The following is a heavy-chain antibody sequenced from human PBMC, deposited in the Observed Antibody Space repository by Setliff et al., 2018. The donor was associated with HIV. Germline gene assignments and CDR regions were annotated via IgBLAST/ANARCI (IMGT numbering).Heavy chain of an antibody. J-gene: IGHJ5*02. CDR3: ARDTAGGIAALNWFDP. Sequence: SVKVSCKASGGTFSTHSISWVRQAPGQGLEWMGGIIPIFGTTNYARKFQGRVTITADDSTSTAYMELSRLRSDDTAVYYCARDTAGGIAALNWFDPWGQGTLVTVSS. D-gene: IGHD6-13*01. CDR1: GGTFSTHS. V-gene: IGHV1-69*13. CDR2: IIPIFGTT.